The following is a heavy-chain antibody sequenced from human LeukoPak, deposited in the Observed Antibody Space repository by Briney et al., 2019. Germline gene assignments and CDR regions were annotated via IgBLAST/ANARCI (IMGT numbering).Heavy chain of an antibody. CDR3: ARGSHEAAAGLYY. J-gene: IGHJ4*02. CDR1: GFSLRTYG. V-gene: IGHV3-33*01. D-gene: IGHD6-13*01. CDR2: IWYDGSKK. Sequence: GGPLRLSCAASGFSLRTYGMQGVRQAPGRGVEGVAVIWYDGSKKYYADSVKGRFTLSRDNSKKTMYLQMESLRADDTAVYYCARGSHEAAAGLYYWGQGTLVSVSS.